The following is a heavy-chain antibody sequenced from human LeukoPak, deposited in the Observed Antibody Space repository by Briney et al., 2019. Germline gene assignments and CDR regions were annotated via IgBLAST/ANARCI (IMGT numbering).Heavy chain of an antibody. CDR2: IIPIFGTA. CDR3: ATFYGSGSYILDY. J-gene: IGHJ4*02. D-gene: IGHD3-10*01. CDR1: GGTFSSYA. V-gene: IGHV1-69*13. Sequence: GASVKVSCKASGGTFSSYAISWVRQAPGQGLEWMGGIIPIFGTANYAQKFQGRVTITADESTSTAYMELSSLRSEDTAVYYCATFYGSGSYILDYWGQGTLVTVSS.